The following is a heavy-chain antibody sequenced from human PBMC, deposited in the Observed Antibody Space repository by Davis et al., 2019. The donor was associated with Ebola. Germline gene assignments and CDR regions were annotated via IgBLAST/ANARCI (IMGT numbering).Heavy chain of an antibody. CDR3: ARADYGDYDGAFDI. V-gene: IGHV1-8*01. CDR1: GYTFTSYD. CDR2: MNPNSGNT. J-gene: IGHJ3*02. Sequence: AASVKVSCKASGYTFTSYDINWVRQATGQGLEWMGWMNPNSGNTGYAQKFQGRVTMTRNTSISTAYMELSSLRSEDTAVYYCARADYGDYDGAFDIWGQGTMVTVSS. D-gene: IGHD4-17*01.